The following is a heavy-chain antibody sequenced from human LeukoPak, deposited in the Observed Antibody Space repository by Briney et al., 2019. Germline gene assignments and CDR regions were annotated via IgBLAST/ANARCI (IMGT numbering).Heavy chain of an antibody. J-gene: IGHJ4*02. CDR1: GYTFTSYY. V-gene: IGHV1-18*04. D-gene: IGHD6-19*01. CDR2: ISAYNGNT. CDR3: ARDRAVAGLRPFDY. Sequence: GASVKVSCKASGYTFTSYYMHWVRQAPGQGLEWMGWISAYNGNTNYAQKLQGRVTMTTDTSTSTAYMELRSLRSDDTAVYYCARDRAVAGLRPFDYWGQGTLVTVSS.